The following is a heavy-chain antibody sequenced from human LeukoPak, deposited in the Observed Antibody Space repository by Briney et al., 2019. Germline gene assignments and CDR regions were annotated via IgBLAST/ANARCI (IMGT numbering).Heavy chain of an antibody. CDR1: GFTISNFW. CDR3: ARGAARCNGDCFPD. J-gene: IGHJ4*02. D-gene: IGHD2-21*02. Sequence: GGSLRLSCAASGFTISNFWMHWVRQAPGKGLVWVSRINSDGSSTNYADSVKDRFTISRDNAKNTLYLQMNSLRAEDTAVYYCARGAARCNGDCFPDWGQGTLVTVSS. CDR2: INSDGSST. V-gene: IGHV3-74*01.